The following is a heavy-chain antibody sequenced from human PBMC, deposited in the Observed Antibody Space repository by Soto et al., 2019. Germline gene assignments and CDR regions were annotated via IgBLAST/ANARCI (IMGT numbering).Heavy chain of an antibody. V-gene: IGHV1-69*01. CDR1: GGTFSSYA. Sequence: QVQLVQSGAEVKKPGSSVKVSCKASGGTFSSYAISWVRQAPGQGLEWMGGIIPIFGTANYAQKFQGRVTITADESTSTAYMELSSLRSEDTAVYYCASEKARLAAATPDYYYGMDVWGQGTTVTVSS. J-gene: IGHJ6*02. CDR3: ASEKARLAAATPDYYYGMDV. D-gene: IGHD6-13*01. CDR2: IIPIFGTA.